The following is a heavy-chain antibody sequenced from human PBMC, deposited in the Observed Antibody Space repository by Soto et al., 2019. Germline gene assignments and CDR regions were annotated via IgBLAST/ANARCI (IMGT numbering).Heavy chain of an antibody. V-gene: IGHV3-21*01. CDR2: ISSSSSYI. CDR1: GFTFSSYS. CDR3: ARDGPGDCSSTSCYYYYYMDV. D-gene: IGHD2-2*01. J-gene: IGHJ6*03. Sequence: GGSLRLSCAASGFTFSSYSMNWVRQAPGKGLEWVSSISSSSSYIYYADSGKGRFTISRDNAKNSLYLQMNSLRAEDTAVYYCARDGPGDCSSTSCYYYYYMDVWGKGTTVTVSS.